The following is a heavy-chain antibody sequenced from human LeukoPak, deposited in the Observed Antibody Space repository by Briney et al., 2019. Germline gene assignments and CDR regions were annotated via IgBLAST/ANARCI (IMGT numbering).Heavy chain of an antibody. D-gene: IGHD4-11*01. CDR3: ARSEYYSNYGWFDP. J-gene: IGHJ5*02. Sequence: GESLRLSCAASGFTFSSYSMNWVRQAPGKGLEWVSSISSSSSYIYYADSVKGRFTISRDNAKNSLYLQMNSLRAEDTAVYYCARSEYYSNYGWFDPWGQGTLVTVSS. V-gene: IGHV3-21*01. CDR2: ISSSSSYI. CDR1: GFTFSSYS.